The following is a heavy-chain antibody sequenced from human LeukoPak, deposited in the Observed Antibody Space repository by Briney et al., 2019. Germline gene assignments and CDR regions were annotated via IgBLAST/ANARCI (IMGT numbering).Heavy chain of an antibody. Sequence: SQTLSLTCTVSGGSISSGDYYWSWIRQPPGKGLEWIGYIYYSGSTYYNPSLKSRVTISVDTSKNQFSLKLSSVTAADTAVYYCARDRYCSGGSCYRFDPWGQGTLVTVSS. CDR1: GGSISSGDYY. D-gene: IGHD2-15*01. V-gene: IGHV4-30-4*01. CDR2: IYYSGST. CDR3: ARDRYCSGGSCYRFDP. J-gene: IGHJ5*02.